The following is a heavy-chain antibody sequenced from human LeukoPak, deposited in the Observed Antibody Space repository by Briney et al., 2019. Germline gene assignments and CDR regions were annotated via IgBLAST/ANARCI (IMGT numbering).Heavy chain of an antibody. CDR2: INPNSGGT. D-gene: IGHD3-16*01. CDR1: GYTSTGYY. Sequence: ASVKVSCKASGYTSTGYYMHWVRQAPGQGLEWMGWINPNSGGTNYAQKFQGRVTMTRDTSISTAYMELSRLRSDDTAVYYCARDGAERPHYMDVWGKGTTVTVSS. V-gene: IGHV1-2*02. CDR3: ARDGAERPHYMDV. J-gene: IGHJ6*03.